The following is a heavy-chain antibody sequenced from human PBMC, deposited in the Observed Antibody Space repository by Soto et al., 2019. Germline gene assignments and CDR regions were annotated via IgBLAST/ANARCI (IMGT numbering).Heavy chain of an antibody. D-gene: IGHD2-21*01. V-gene: IGHV3-30*18. Sequence: QVQLVESGGGVVQPGRSLRLSCAASGFRFSGYGMYWVRQAPGKGLEWISVISYDGTKIYYADSVKGRFTISRDNSKNTLSLQRNSLRDDDTGVYFCAKDYRLVIPTGHEGGFEYWGQGTRVIVSS. J-gene: IGHJ4*01. CDR1: GFRFSGYG. CDR3: AKDYRLVIPTGHEGGFEY. CDR2: ISYDGTKI.